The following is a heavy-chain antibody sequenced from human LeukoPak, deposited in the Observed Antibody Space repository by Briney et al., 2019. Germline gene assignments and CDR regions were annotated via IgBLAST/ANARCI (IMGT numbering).Heavy chain of an antibody. Sequence: GGSLRPSCAASGFTFSTYAMSWVRQAPGKGLEWVSGISGSGGSTYYADSVKGRFTISRDNSKNTLYLQMNSLSAEDTAVYYCAKGRYYYEDWGERTPGTVSS. D-gene: IGHD2-2*01. CDR3: AKGRYYYED. CDR2: ISGSGGST. CDR1: GFTFSTYA. V-gene: IGHV3-23*01. J-gene: IGHJ4*02.